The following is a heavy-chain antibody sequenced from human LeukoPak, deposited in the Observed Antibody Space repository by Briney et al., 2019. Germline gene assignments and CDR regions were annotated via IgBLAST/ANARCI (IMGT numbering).Heavy chain of an antibody. V-gene: IGHV3-74*01. Sequence: GGSLRLSCAGSGFTFSSYGMHWVRQAPGKGLVWVSRINSDGSSTSYADSVKGRFTISRDNAKNTLYLQMNSLRAEDTAVYYCAREREVELRRHSSSSYAFDIWGQGTMVTASS. CDR1: GFTFSSYG. D-gene: IGHD6-6*01. CDR2: INSDGSST. J-gene: IGHJ3*02. CDR3: AREREVELRRHSSSSYAFDI.